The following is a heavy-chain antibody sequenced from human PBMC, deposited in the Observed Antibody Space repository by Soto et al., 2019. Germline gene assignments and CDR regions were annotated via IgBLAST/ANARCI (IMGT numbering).Heavy chain of an antibody. J-gene: IGHJ6*02. D-gene: IGHD6-25*01. Sequence: QVQLVQSGAEVKKPGSSVKFSCKASGGTFSSYAISWVRQAPGQGLEWMGGIIPIFGTANYAQKFQGRVTITADESTSTAYMELSSLRSEDTAVYYCARDHPTRPYYYYYGMDVWGQGTTVTVSS. CDR3: ARDHPTRPYYYYYGMDV. V-gene: IGHV1-69*01. CDR1: GGTFSSYA. CDR2: IIPIFGTA.